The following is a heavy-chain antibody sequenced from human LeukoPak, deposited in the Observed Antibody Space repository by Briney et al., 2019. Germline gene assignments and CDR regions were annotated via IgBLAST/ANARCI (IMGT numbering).Heavy chain of an antibody. CDR1: GGSISSGSYY. CDR3: ARDERPGIAAAGPRGYGMDV. D-gene: IGHD6-13*01. J-gene: IGHJ6*02. V-gene: IGHV4-61*02. CDR2: IYTSGST. Sequence: PSETLSLTCTVSGGSISSGSYYWSWIRQPAGKGLEWIGRIYTSGSTNYNPSLKSRVTISVDTSKNQFSLKLSSVTAADTAVYYCARDERPGIAAAGPRGYGMDVWGQGTTVTVSS.